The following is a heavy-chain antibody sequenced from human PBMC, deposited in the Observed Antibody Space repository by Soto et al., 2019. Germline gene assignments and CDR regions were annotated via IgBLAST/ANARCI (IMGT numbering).Heavy chain of an antibody. Sequence: EVRLVESGGGLIQPGGSLRLSCVVSGFSVSSNYMSWVRQAPGKGLEWVTVVSDVERANYADSVKGRFTVSRDISKRTVFIQMHSLRAEDTAVYYCARPHSAAFAWAAESWGQGTLVIVSS. CDR3: ARPHSAAFAWAAES. CDR1: GFSVSSNY. J-gene: IGHJ5*02. D-gene: IGHD1-26*01. CDR2: VSDVERA. V-gene: IGHV3-53*01.